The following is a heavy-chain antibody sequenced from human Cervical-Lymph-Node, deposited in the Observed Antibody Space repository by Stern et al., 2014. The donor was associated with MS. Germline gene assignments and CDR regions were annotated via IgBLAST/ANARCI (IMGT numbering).Heavy chain of an antibody. Sequence: VQLLESGAEVTKPGSSVKVSCKASGGTFSNYAINWVRQAPGQGLEWMGGIIPIFETANYAQKFQGRVTITADDSTSTAYMELSRLRSEDTAVYYCTRGSRYYDYWTAYYGHFENWGQGTLVIVSS. CDR2: IIPIFETA. D-gene: IGHD3-3*01. CDR1: GGTFSNYA. V-gene: IGHV1-69*01. J-gene: IGHJ4*02. CDR3: TRGSRYYDYWTAYYGHFEN.